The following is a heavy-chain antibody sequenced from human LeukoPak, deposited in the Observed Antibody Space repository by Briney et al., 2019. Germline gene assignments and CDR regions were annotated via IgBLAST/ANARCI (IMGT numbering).Heavy chain of an antibody. CDR1: GGSISSGGYY. CDR3: ARARGYLGYCSSTSCSTLDY. CDR2: IYYSGST. D-gene: IGHD2-2*01. J-gene: IGHJ4*02. V-gene: IGHV4-31*03. Sequence: SETLSLTCTVSGGSISSGGYYWSWIRQHPGKGLEWIGYIYYSGSTYYNPSLKSRVTISVDTSKNQFSLKLSSVTAADTAVYYCARARGYLGYCSSTSCSTLDYRGQGTLVTVSS.